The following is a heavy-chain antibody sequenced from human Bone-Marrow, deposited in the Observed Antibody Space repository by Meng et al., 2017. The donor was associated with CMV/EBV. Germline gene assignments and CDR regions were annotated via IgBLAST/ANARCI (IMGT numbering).Heavy chain of an antibody. CDR3: ARDFKEYCSSTSCAKTFDY. D-gene: IGHD2-2*01. V-gene: IGHV3-21*01. Sequence: GESLKISCAASGFTFSSYSMNWVRQAPGKGLEWVSSISSSSSYIYYADSVKGRFTISRDNAKNSLYLQLNSLRAEDTAVYYCARDFKEYCSSTSCAKTFDYLGQGTLVTVSS. J-gene: IGHJ4*02. CDR2: ISSSSSYI. CDR1: GFTFSSYS.